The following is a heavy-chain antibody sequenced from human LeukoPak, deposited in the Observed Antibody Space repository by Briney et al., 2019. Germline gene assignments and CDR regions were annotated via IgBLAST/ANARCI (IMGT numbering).Heavy chain of an antibody. V-gene: IGHV4-59*12. Sequence: PSETLSLTCTVSGGSINSYYWSWIRQPPGKGLEWIGNIYYSGSTNYNPSLKSRVTISVDTSKNQFSLKLSSVTAADTAVYYCAKEGRIVGAPISIDYWGQGTLVTVSS. D-gene: IGHD1-26*01. CDR1: GGSINSYY. J-gene: IGHJ4*02. CDR2: IYYSGST. CDR3: AKEGRIVGAPISIDY.